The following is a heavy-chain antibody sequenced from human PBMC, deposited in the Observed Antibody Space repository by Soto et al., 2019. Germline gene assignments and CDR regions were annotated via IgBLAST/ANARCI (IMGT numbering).Heavy chain of an antibody. J-gene: IGHJ6*04. D-gene: IGHD5-18*01. CDR3: ARHRDTAMAYYYYGREV. V-gene: IGHV5-10-1*01. Sequence: PGESLKISCKGSGYSFTSYWISWVRQIPGKGLEWMGRIDPSDSYTNYSPSFQGHVTISADKSISTAYLQWSSLKASDTAMYYCARHRDTAMAYYYYGREVWGEETTVIVSS. CDR2: IDPSDSYT. CDR1: GYSFTSYW.